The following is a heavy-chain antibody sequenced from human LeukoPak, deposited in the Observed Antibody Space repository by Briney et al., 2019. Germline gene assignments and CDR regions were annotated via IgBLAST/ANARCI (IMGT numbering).Heavy chain of an antibody. CDR1: GYTFTSYA. Sequence: ASVKVSCKASGYTFTSYAMNWVRRAPGQGLEWMGWINTNTGNPTYAQGFTGRFVFSLDTSVSTAYLQISSLKAEDTAVYYCAIRYCSSTSCYLDYWGQGTLVTVSS. CDR2: INTNTGNP. D-gene: IGHD2-2*01. V-gene: IGHV7-4-1*02. J-gene: IGHJ4*02. CDR3: AIRYCSSTSCYLDY.